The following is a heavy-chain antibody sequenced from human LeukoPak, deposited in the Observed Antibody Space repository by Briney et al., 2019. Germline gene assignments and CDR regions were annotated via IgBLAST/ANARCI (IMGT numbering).Heavy chain of an antibody. D-gene: IGHD3-10*01. CDR1: GFTVSSNY. Sequence: PGGSLRLSCAASGFTVSSNYMSWVRQAPGKGLEWVSVIYSGGSTYYADSVKGRFTISRDNSKNTLYLQMNSLRAEDTAVYYCALIWFGEFPFDYWGQGTLVTVSS. V-gene: IGHV3-53*01. J-gene: IGHJ4*02. CDR3: ALIWFGEFPFDY. CDR2: IYSGGST.